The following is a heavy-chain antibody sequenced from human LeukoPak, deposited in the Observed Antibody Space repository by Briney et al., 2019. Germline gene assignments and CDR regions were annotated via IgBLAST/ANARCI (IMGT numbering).Heavy chain of an antibody. CDR1: GGSISSSSYY. Sequence: SETLSLTCTVSGGSISSSSYYWGWIRQPPGKGLEWIGSIYYSGSTYYNPSLKSRVTISVDTSKNQLSLKLTSVTAAATAVYYCGRHGGAAGGHWGQGTLVTVSS. D-gene: IGHD6-13*01. J-gene: IGHJ4*02. V-gene: IGHV4-39*01. CDR2: IYYSGST. CDR3: GRHGGAAGGH.